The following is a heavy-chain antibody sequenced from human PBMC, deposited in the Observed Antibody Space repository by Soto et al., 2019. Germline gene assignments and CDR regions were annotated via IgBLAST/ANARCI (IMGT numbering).Heavy chain of an antibody. CDR3: ATPAAGFDY. J-gene: IGHJ4*02. CDR1: GFTFSSYV. V-gene: IGHV3-23*01. CDR2: ISGSGGST. D-gene: IGHD6-13*01. Sequence: EVQLLESGGGLVQPGGSLRLSCAASASGFTFSSYVMSWVRQAPGKGLEWVSAISGSGGSTYYADSVKGRFTISRDNSKHTLYLQMNSLRAEDTAVYYCATPAAGFDYWGQGTLVTVSS.